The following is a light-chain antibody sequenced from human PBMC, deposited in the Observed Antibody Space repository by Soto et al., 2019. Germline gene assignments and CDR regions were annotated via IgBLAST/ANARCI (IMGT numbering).Light chain of an antibody. CDR3: QQSYSTQWT. V-gene: IGKV1-5*03. J-gene: IGKJ1*01. Sequence: DIQMTQSPSTLSGSVGDRVTITCRASQTISSWLAWYQQKPGKAPKLLIYKASTLTSGVPSRFSGSGSGTEFTLTITSLQPEDFATYYCQQSYSTQWTFGQGTKVDIK. CDR1: QTISSW. CDR2: KAS.